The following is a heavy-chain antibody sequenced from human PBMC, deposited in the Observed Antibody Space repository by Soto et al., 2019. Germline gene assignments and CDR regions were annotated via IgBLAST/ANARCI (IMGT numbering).Heavy chain of an antibody. CDR2: IYYSGST. CDR1: GGSISSYY. V-gene: IGHV4-59*01. Sequence: QVQLQESGPGLVKPSETLSLTCTVSGGSISSYYWSWIRQPPGKGLEWIGYIYYSGSTNYNPSLTSRVTISVDTSKNQFSLKLSSVTAADTAVYYCARASPSVDYWGQGTLVTVSS. J-gene: IGHJ4*02. CDR3: ARASPSVDY.